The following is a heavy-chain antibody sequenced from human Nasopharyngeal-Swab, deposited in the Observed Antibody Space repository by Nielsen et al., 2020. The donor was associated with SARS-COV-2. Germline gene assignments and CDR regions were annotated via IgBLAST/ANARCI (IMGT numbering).Heavy chain of an antibody. CDR2: IKQDGSEK. V-gene: IGHV3-7*01. J-gene: IGHJ3*02. D-gene: IGHD1-26*01. CDR3: ARDPIPAGGSDGFDI. Sequence: RSRDRPAPRKGLEWVANIKQDGSEKYYVNSVKGRFTISRDNAKNSLYLQMNSLRAEDTAVYYCARDPIPAGGSDGFDIWGQGTMVTVSS.